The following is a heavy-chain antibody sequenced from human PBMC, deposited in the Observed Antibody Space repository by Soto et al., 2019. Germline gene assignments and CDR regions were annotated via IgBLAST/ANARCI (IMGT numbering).Heavy chain of an antibody. CDR2: IIPILGIA. D-gene: IGHD2-2*01. V-gene: IGHV1-69*04. Sequence: SVKVSCKASGGGNLRDFRTTWVRRAPGQGLEWMGRIIPILGIANYAQNFQGRVTITADKSTSTAYMELSSLRSEDTAVYYCASEYFYCSSTSCSPAHAFDIWGQGTMVTVSS. CDR3: ASEYFYCSSTSCSPAHAFDI. J-gene: IGHJ3*02. CDR1: GGGNLRDFR.